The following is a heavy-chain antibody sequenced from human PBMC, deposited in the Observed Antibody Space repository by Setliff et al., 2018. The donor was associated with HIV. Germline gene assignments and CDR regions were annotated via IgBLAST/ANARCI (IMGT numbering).Heavy chain of an antibody. D-gene: IGHD4-17*01. CDR3: ARVPNRGEYYYYYYYMDV. Sequence: GASVKVSCKASGYNLVSYDISWVRQAPGQGLEWMGWISGYNGNTNYAEKLQGRVTTTTDTSTSTVYMELRGLRSDDTAIYYCARVPNRGEYYYYYYYMDVWGKGTTVTVSS. CDR1: GYNLVSYD. CDR2: ISGYNGNT. V-gene: IGHV1-18*01. J-gene: IGHJ6*03.